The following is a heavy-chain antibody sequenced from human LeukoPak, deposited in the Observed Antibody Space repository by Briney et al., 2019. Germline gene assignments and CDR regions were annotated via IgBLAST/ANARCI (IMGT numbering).Heavy chain of an antibody. CDR3: ARLSRAAAGR. Sequence: PGGSLRLSCAASGFTFSSYSMNWVRQAPGKGLEWVLSISSSSSYIYYADSVKGRFTISRDNAKNSLYLQMNSLRAEDTAVYYCARLSRAAAGRWGQGTLVTVSS. J-gene: IGHJ4*02. CDR2: ISSSSSYI. CDR1: GFTFSSYS. D-gene: IGHD6-13*01. V-gene: IGHV3-21*01.